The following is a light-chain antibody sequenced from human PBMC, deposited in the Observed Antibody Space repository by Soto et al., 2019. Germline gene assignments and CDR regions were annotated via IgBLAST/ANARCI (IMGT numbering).Light chain of an antibody. CDR3: CSFAGSYTFWV. CDR1: SSDVGDYNY. CDR2: DVS. J-gene: IGLJ3*02. V-gene: IGLV2-11*01. Sequence: QSALTQPRSVSGSPGQSVTISCTGTSSDVGDYNYVSWYQQYPGKAPKLVIYDVSKRPSGVPDRFSGSKSGNTVSLTISGLQAEDEADYYCCSFAGSYTFWVFGGGTKLTVL.